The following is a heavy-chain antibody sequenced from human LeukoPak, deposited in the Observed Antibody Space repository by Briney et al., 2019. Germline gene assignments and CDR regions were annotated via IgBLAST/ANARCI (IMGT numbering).Heavy chain of an antibody. CDR1: GGTFSKYA. V-gene: IGHV1-69*13. J-gene: IGHJ4*02. CDR3: ARAIRDGYTDFDY. CDR2: IIPIFGTA. D-gene: IGHD5-24*01. Sequence: ASVKVSCKASGGTFSKYAISWVRQAPGQGLEWMGGIIPIFGTANYAQKFQGRVTITADESTSTAYMELSSPRSEDTAVYYCARAIRDGYTDFDYWGQGTLVTVSS.